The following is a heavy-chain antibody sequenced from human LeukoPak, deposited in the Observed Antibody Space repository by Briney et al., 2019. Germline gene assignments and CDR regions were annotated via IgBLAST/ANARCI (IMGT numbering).Heavy chain of an antibody. V-gene: IGHV3-23*01. CDR2: ISGSGGST. J-gene: IGHJ4*02. CDR1: GFTFSSYA. D-gene: IGHD2-2*01. Sequence: GGSLRLSCAASGFTFSSYAMSWVRQAPGKGLEWVSAISGSGGSTYYADSVKGRFTISRDNSKNTLYLQMNSLRAEDTAVYYCAKDAPVNSVVVPAANLWGQGTLVTVSS. CDR3: AKDAPVNSVVVPAANL.